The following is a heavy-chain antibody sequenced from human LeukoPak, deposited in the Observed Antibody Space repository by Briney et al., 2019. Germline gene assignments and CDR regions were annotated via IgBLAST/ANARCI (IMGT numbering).Heavy chain of an antibody. CDR3: ARAPIWFGEWLGVGFGGTYFDY. D-gene: IGHD3-10*01. CDR2: ISSSNTV. Sequence: GGSLRLSCAASGFTFSRYEVNWVRQAPGKGLEWISYISSSNTVYYADSVKGRFIISRDNAKNSLYLQMNSLRAEDTAVYYCARAPIWFGEWLGVGFGGTYFDYWGQGTLVTVSS. V-gene: IGHV3-48*03. CDR1: GFTFSRYE. J-gene: IGHJ4*02.